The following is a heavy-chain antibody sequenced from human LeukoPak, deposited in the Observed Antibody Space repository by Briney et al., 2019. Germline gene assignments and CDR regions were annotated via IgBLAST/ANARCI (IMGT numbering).Heavy chain of an antibody. V-gene: IGHV4-39*07. CDR1: GDSISSSSYY. CDR2: IYYSGST. Sequence: SETLSLTCTVSGDSISSSSYYWGWIRQPPGKGLEWIGSIYYSGSTYYNPSLKSRVTISVDTSKNQFSLKLSSVTAADTAVYYCARESPHLYNWFDPWGQGTLVTVSS. CDR3: ARESPHLYNWFDP. J-gene: IGHJ5*02.